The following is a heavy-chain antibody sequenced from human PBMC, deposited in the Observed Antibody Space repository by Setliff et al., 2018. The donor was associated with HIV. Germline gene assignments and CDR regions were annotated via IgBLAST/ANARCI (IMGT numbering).Heavy chain of an antibody. V-gene: IGHV4-34*01. CDR2: AIHSGIT. CDR1: GGSVSAYE. CDR3: VRGEYYDVSAIYHDDS. Sequence: SETLSLTCGVYGGSVSAYEWRWIRQPPGKGLEWIGEAIHSGITYNPSLRSRVTISLDTSKNQFSLNLTCVTAADTAVYYCVRGEYYDVSAIYHDDSGGQGTLVTVSS. D-gene: IGHD3-16*01. J-gene: IGHJ4*02.